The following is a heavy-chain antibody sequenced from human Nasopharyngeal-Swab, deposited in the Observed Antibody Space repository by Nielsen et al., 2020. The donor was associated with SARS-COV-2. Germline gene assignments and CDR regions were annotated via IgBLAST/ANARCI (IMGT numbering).Heavy chain of an antibody. V-gene: IGHV4-38-2*02. CDR2: IYHSGST. CDR1: GYSFSSCYY. CDR3: ARDLDFWSGYLNWYDP. J-gene: IGHJ5*02. Sequence: SETLSLTCTVSGYSFSSCYYWGWIRQPPGKGLEWIGSIYHSGSTYYNPSLKSRVTISVDTSKNQFSLKLSSVTAADTAVYYCARDLDFWSGYLNWYDPWGQGTLVTVSS. D-gene: IGHD3-3*01.